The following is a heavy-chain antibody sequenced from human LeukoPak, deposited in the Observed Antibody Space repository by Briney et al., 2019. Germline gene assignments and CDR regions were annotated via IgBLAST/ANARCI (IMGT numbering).Heavy chain of an antibody. CDR2: INPNSGGT. CDR1: GYTFTAYY. Sequence: GASVKVSCKASGYTFTAYYIHWVRQAPGQGLEWMGWINPNSGGTDYAQKFQGRVTMTRDTSISTAYMELSRLRSDDTAVHYCARGIAVRASHWFDPWGQGTLVTVSS. J-gene: IGHJ5*02. CDR3: ARGIAVRASHWFDP. D-gene: IGHD3-10*01. V-gene: IGHV1-2*02.